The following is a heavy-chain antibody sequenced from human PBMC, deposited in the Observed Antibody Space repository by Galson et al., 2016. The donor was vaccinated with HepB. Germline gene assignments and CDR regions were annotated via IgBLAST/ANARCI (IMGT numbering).Heavy chain of an antibody. D-gene: IGHD4-17*01. CDR3: AGGPDYGDWPLDY. J-gene: IGHJ4*02. CDR2: IIVLFGRT. CDR1: GNTFNSFA. V-gene: IGHV1-69*06. Sequence: ASGNTFNSFAISWVRQAPGQGLEWMGGIIVLFGRTTFAQKFQGRVTLTADRAPTTAYMEMNNLRSEDTSLYFCAGGPDYGDWPLDYWGQGSLLTVSS.